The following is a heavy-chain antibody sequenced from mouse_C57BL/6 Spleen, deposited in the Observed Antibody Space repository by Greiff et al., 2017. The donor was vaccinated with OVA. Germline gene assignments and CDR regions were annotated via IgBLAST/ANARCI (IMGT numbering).Heavy chain of an antibody. CDR2: IYPGNSDT. CDR1: GYTFTSYW. V-gene: IGHV1-5*01. D-gene: IGHD2-5*01. Sequence: EVQLQQSGTVLARPGASVKMSCKTSGYTFTSYWMHWVKQRPGQGLEWIGAIYPGNSDTSYNQKFKGKAKLTAVTSASTAYMELSSLTNEDAAVYYCTRLLDSNYEAWFAYWGQGTLVTVSA. J-gene: IGHJ3*01. CDR3: TRLLDSNYEAWFAY.